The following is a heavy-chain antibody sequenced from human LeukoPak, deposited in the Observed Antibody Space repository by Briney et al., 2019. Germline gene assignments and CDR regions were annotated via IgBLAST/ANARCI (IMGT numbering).Heavy chain of an antibody. V-gene: IGHV3-74*01. CDR3: ARLGGSSPFDY. D-gene: IGHD6-6*01. Sequence: GGSLRPSCAASGFSFSSYWMHWVRQAPGKGLVWVSRIDSDGSSTTYADSVKGRFTISRDNAKNTLYLQMNSLRADDTAVYYCARLGGSSPFDYWGQGTLVTVSS. CDR1: GFSFSSYW. J-gene: IGHJ4*02. CDR2: IDSDGSST.